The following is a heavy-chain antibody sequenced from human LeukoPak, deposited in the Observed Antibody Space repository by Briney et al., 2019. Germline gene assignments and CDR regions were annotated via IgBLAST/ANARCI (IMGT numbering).Heavy chain of an antibody. V-gene: IGHV3-23*01. J-gene: IGHJ5*02. D-gene: IGHD5-18*01. CDR1: GFTFSSYA. CDR2: ISGSGGST. Sequence: GGSLRLSCAASGFTFSSYAMSWVRQAPGKGLEWVSAISGSGGSTYYADSVKGRFTISRDNSKNTLCLQMNSLRAEDTAVYYCANGDTAMEFGPWGQGTLVTVSS. CDR3: ANGDTAMEFGP.